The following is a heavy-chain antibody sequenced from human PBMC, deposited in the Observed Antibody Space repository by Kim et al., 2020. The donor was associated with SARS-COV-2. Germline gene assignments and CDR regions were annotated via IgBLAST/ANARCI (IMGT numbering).Heavy chain of an antibody. J-gene: IGHJ4*02. CDR3: AVGREQQLELDY. Sequence: NYAQKFQGRVTITADESTSTAYMELSSLRSEDTAVYYCAVGREQQLELDYWGQGTLVTVSS. D-gene: IGHD6-13*01. V-gene: IGHV1-69*01.